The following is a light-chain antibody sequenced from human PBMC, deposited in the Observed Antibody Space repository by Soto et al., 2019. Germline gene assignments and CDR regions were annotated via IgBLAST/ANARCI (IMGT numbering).Light chain of an antibody. CDR2: EAS. J-gene: IGKJ2*01. CDR3: QHYDNLPRYT. V-gene: IGKV1-33*01. Sequence: DIQMTQSPSSLSTSVGERVTITCQASQDISNSLNWYQQKPGKAPNLLIYEASKLQTGVPSRFSGGGSGTHFTITISNLQPDDIATYYCQHYDNLPRYTFGLGTKLEIK. CDR1: QDISNS.